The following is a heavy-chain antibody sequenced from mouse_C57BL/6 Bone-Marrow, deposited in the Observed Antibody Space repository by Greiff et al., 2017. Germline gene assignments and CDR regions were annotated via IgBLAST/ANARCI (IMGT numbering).Heavy chain of an antibody. Sequence: QVQLQQSGAELVRPGTSVKVSCKASGYAFTNYLIEWVKQRPGQGLEWIGVINPGSGGTNYNEKFKGKATLTADKSSSTAYMQLSSLTSEDSAVYFCARWLLLHWYFDVWGTGTTVTVSS. CDR1: GYAFTNYL. V-gene: IGHV1-54*01. CDR3: ARWLLLHWYFDV. CDR2: INPGSGGT. D-gene: IGHD2-3*01. J-gene: IGHJ1*03.